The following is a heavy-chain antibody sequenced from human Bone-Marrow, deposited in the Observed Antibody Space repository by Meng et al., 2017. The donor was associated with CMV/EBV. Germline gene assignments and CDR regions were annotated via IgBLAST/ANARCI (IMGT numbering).Heavy chain of an antibody. Sequence: GGSLRLSCAASGFTFSSYAMHWVRQAPGKGLEWVAVISYDGSNKYYADSVKGRFTISRDNSKNTLYLQMNSLRAEDTAVYYCAREYCSSTSCYPDAFDIWGQGPMVTVSS. V-gene: IGHV3-30*04. J-gene: IGHJ3*02. CDR3: AREYCSSTSCYPDAFDI. CDR1: GFTFSSYA. D-gene: IGHD2-2*01. CDR2: ISYDGSNK.